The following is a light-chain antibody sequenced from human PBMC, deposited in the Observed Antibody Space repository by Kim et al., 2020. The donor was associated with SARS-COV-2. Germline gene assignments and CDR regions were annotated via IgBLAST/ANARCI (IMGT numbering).Light chain of an antibody. Sequence: QSVLTQPPSASGTPGQRVTICCSGSSSNIGTNTVNWYQLLPGMAPKVLIYNNNQRPSGVPDRFFGSKSGTSASLAISGLQSEDEADYYCAAWDDSLNGFYVFGTGTKVTVL. CDR1: SSNIGTNT. CDR2: NNN. J-gene: IGLJ1*01. V-gene: IGLV1-44*01. CDR3: AAWDDSLNGFYV.